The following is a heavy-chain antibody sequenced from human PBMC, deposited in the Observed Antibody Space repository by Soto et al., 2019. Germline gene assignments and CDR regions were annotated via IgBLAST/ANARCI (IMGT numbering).Heavy chain of an antibody. V-gene: IGHV3-30*18. CDR1: GFTFSSYG. D-gene: IGHD6-6*01. J-gene: IGHJ3*02. CDR2: ISYDGSNK. Sequence: GGSLRLSCAASGFTFSSYGMHWVRQAPGKGLEWVAVISYDGSNKYYADSVKGRFTISRDNSKNTLYLQMNSLRAEDTAVYYCAKVLHKYSSSSGAFDTWGQGTMVTVS. CDR3: AKVLHKYSSSSGAFDT.